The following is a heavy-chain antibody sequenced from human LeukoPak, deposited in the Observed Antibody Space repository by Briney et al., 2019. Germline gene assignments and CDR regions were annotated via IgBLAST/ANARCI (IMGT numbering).Heavy chain of an antibody. D-gene: IGHD4-11*01. CDR2: IRGGGDST. V-gene: IGHV3-23*01. J-gene: IGHJ6*03. CDR1: GFTFSSYA. CDR3: AKTPTVTPNYYYYYMDV. Sequence: GGSLRLSCAASGFTFSSYAMSWVRQAPGKGLEWVSTIRGGGDSTYYADSVKGRFTISRDNSKNTLSLQMNSLRAEDTAVYHCAKTPTVTPNYYYYYMDVWGKGTTVTVSS.